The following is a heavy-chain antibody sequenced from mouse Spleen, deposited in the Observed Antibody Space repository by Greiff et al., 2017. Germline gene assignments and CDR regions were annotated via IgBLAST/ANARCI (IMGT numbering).Heavy chain of an antibody. CDR2: IDPSDSYT. D-gene: IGHD1-2*01. CDR1: GYTFTSYW. Sequence: QVQLQQPGAELVMPGASVKLSCKASGYTFTSYWMHWVKQRPGQGLEWIGEIDPSDSYTNYNQKFKGKATLTVDKSSSTAYMQLSSLTSEDSAVYYCARRVLRLRYYFDYWGQGTTLTVSS. V-gene: IGHV1-69*01. CDR3: ARRVLRLRYYFDY. J-gene: IGHJ2*01.